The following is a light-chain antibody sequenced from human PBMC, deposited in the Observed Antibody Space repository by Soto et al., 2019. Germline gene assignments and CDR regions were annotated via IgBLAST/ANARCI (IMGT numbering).Light chain of an antibody. V-gene: IGKV1-5*03. CDR1: QSIDSW. Sequence: DIQMTQSPSTLSASVGDRVTLTCRASQSIDSWLAWYQHKPGKAPKLLIFKASTLETGVPSRFSGSGSETEFTLTISSLQPDDSATYYCQQYNSYSRTFGQGTKVDIK. CDR3: QQYNSYSRT. J-gene: IGKJ1*01. CDR2: KAS.